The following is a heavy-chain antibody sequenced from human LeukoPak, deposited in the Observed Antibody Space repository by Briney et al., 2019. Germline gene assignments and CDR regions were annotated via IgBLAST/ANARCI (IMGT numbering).Heavy chain of an antibody. V-gene: IGHV4-59*08. CDR2: IYYSGST. CDR1: GGSISSYY. Sequence: PSETLSLTCTVSGGSISSYYWSWIRQPAGKGLEWIGYIYYSGSTYYNPSLKSRVTISVDTSKNQFSLKLSSVTAADTAVYYCARYCTSTACHKDAFDIWGQGTMVTVSS. J-gene: IGHJ3*02. CDR3: ARYCTSTACHKDAFDI. D-gene: IGHD2-2*02.